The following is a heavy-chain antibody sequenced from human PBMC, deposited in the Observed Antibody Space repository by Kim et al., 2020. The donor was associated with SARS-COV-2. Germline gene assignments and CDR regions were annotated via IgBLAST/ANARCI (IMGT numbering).Heavy chain of an antibody. Sequence: SETLSLTCTVSGGSISSGDYYWSWIRQPPGKGLEWIGYIYYSGSTYYSPSLKSRVTISVNTSKNQFSLKLSSVTAADTAVYYCARDQSYYGSGSYYRDAFDIWGQGTMVTVSS. CDR1: GGSISSGDYY. CDR2: IYYSGST. V-gene: IGHV4-30-4*01. J-gene: IGHJ3*02. D-gene: IGHD3-10*01. CDR3: ARDQSYYGSGSYYRDAFDI.